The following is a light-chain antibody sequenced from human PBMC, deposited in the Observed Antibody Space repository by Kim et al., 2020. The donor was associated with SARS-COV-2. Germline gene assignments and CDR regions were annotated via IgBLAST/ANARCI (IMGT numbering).Light chain of an antibody. V-gene: IGKV3-15*01. Sequence: PGDRATLSCRASQSVSSNLAWYQQKPGQAPRLLIYGASTRATGIPARFSGSGSGTEFTLTISSLQSEDFAVYYCQQYNNWPPGLTFGGGTKVEIK. CDR3: QQYNNWPPGLT. CDR1: QSVSSN. J-gene: IGKJ4*01. CDR2: GAS.